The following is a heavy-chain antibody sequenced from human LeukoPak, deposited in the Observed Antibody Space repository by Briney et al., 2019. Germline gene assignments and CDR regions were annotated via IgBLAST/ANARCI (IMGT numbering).Heavy chain of an antibody. D-gene: IGHD3-3*01. Sequence: PSETLSLTCAVSGGSISSSNWWSWVRQPPGKGLEWIGEIYHSGSTNYNPSLKSRVTISVDKSKNQFSLKLSSVTAADTAVYFCARGENYDFWSSYNKGAFDIWGQGTMVTVSS. CDR2: IYHSGST. CDR1: GGSISSSNW. CDR3: ARGENYDFWSSYNKGAFDI. J-gene: IGHJ3*02. V-gene: IGHV4-4*02.